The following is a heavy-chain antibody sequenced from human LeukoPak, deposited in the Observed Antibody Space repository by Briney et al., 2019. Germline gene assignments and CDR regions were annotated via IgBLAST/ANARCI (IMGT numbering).Heavy chain of an antibody. D-gene: IGHD3-22*01. V-gene: IGHV3-23*01. CDR2: IRGVGGST. Sequence: GGSLRLSCAASGFTFSRHGIHWVRQAPGKGLEWVSAIRGVGGSTYYADSVKGRFTISRDNSKNTLYLQMNSLRAEDTAVYYCASPYDSSGYLFWGQGTLVTVSS. CDR1: GFTFSRHG. CDR3: ASPYDSSGYLF. J-gene: IGHJ4*02.